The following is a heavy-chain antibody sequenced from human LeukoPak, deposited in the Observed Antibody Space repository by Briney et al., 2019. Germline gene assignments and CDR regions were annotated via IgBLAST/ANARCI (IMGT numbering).Heavy chain of an antibody. J-gene: IGHJ4*02. V-gene: IGHV3-23*01. CDR2: ISGSGGST. D-gene: IGHD3-3*01. CDR3: ASPPAQKARIMIFGVARFGGGYYFDY. Sequence: GGSLRLSCAASGFTFSSYAMSWVRQAPGKGLEWVSAISGSGGSTYYADSVKGRFTISRDNSKNTPYLQMNSLRAEDTAVYYCASPPAQKARIMIFGVARFGGGYYFDYWGQGTLVTVSS. CDR1: GFTFSSYA.